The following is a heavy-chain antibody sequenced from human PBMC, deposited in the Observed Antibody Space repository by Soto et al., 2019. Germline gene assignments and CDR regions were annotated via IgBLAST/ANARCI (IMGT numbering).Heavy chain of an antibody. D-gene: IGHD3-22*01. CDR1: GASMTSSY. Sequence: SETLSLTCTVSGASMTSSYWSWIRQSPGKGLEWIGYVYYSGSTNYNPSLKSRVTISVDTSKNQFSLKLSSVTAADTAVYYCARGYYDSSGQSNTFDIWGQGTMVTVSS. J-gene: IGHJ3*02. CDR3: ARGYYDSSGQSNTFDI. CDR2: VYYSGST. V-gene: IGHV4-59*01.